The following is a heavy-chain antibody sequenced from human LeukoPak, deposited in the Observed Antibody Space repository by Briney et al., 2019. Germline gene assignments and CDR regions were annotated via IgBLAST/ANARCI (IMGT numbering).Heavy chain of an antibody. CDR3: ARDSKRRYCSGGSCNYYYYMDV. CDR1: GYTFTGYY. J-gene: IGHJ6*03. D-gene: IGHD2-15*01. V-gene: IGHV1-2*02. Sequence: GASVKVSCKASGYTFTGYYMHWVRQAPGQGLEWMGWINPNSGGTNYAQKFQGRVTMTRDTSISTAYMELSRLRSDDTAVYYCARDSKRRYCSGGSCNYYYYMDVWGKGTTVTVSS. CDR2: INPNSGGT.